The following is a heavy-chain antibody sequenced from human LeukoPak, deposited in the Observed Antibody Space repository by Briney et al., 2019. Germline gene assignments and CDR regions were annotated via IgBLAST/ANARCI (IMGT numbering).Heavy chain of an antibody. D-gene: IGHD3-10*01. CDR2: ISSSSSYI. J-gene: IGHJ4*02. CDR1: GFTFSSYS. Sequence: GGSLRLSCAASGFTFSSYSMNWVRQAPGKGLEWVSSISSSSSYIYYADSVKGRFTISRDNAKNSLYLQMNSLRAEDTAVYYCARDPITMIRGDAKTTFDYWGQGTLVTVSS. CDR3: ARDPITMIRGDAKTTFDY. V-gene: IGHV3-21*01.